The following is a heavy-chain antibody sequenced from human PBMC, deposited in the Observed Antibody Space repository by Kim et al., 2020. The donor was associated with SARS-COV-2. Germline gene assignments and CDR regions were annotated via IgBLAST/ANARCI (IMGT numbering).Heavy chain of an antibody. CDR3: TKERVKMYYYGSGTNYNMYCMDV. CDR2: IINTGGST. Sequence: GGSLRLSCAASGFSFSAYAMTWVRQAPGKGLEWVSSIINTGGSTYYADSVRGRFTISRDNSKNRLYLQLHSLRAEDTAVYYCTKERVKMYYYGSGTNYNMYCMDVWGQGTAVTVSS. J-gene: IGHJ6*03. CDR1: GFSFSAYA. D-gene: IGHD3-10*01. V-gene: IGHV3-23*01.